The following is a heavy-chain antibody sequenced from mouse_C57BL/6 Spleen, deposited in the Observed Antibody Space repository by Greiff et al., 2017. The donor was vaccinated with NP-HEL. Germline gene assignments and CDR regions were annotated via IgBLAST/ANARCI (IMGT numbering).Heavy chain of an antibody. CDR2: IHPNSGST. J-gene: IGHJ1*03. V-gene: IGHV1-64*01. Sequence: QVQLKQPGAELVKPGASVKLSCKASGYTFTSYWMHWVKQRPGQGLEWIGMIHPNSGSTNYNEKFKSKATLTVDKSSSTAYMQLSSLTSEDSAVYYCAVITTVVATDFDLWGTGTTVTVSS. CDR3: AVITTVVATDFDL. CDR1: GYTFTSYW. D-gene: IGHD1-1*01.